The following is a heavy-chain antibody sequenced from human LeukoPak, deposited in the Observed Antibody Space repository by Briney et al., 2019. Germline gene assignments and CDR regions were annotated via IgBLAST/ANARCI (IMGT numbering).Heavy chain of an antibody. CDR1: GVTVSYNY. J-gene: IGHJ2*01. D-gene: IGHD3-22*01. CDR3: AKEEGDSSGSYYKYWYFDL. CDR2: IYRGGDT. V-gene: IGHV3-66*02. Sequence: GGSLRLSCEVSGVTVSYNYMSWVRQAPGKGPEWVTVIYRGGDTFYADSVKGRFILSRDSSKNTLYLQMSSLRVEDTAVYYCAKEEGDSSGSYYKYWYFDLWGRGTLVTVSS.